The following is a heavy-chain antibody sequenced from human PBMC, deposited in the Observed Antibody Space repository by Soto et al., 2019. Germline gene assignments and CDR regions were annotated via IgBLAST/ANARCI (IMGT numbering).Heavy chain of an antibody. CDR2: ISGSGDST. CDR3: AKRYEDYDILTGYYLRARSYYGMDV. J-gene: IGHJ6*02. V-gene: IGHV3-23*01. D-gene: IGHD3-9*01. CDR1: GFTFSSYA. Sequence: GGSLRLSCAASGFTFSSYAMSWVRQAPGKGLEWVSAISGSGDSTYYADSVKGRFTISRDNSKNTLYLQMNSLRAEDTAVYYCAKRYEDYDILTGYYLRARSYYGMDVWGQGTTVTVSS.